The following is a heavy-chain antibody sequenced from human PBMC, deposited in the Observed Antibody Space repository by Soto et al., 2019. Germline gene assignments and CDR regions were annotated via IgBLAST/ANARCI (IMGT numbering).Heavy chain of an antibody. V-gene: IGHV3-48*02. Sequence: EVQLVESGGGLAQPGGSLRLSCAASGFTFSSYSMNWVRQAPGRGLEWVSYISTGRNTIYYADSVKGRFTISRDNVNNALYLQMNSIRDEDTSVYYCARNPFGSATYSTRLCDSWGQGTLVTVSS. J-gene: IGHJ4*02. CDR1: GFTFSSYS. CDR3: ARNPFGSATYSTRLCDS. D-gene: IGHD3-10*01. CDR2: ISTGRNTI.